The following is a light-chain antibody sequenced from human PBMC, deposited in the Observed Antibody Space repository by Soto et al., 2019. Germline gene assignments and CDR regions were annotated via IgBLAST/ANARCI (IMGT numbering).Light chain of an antibody. CDR1: SGSIASDY. J-gene: IGLJ2*01. CDR2: EDS. CDR3: QSVDGKYVV. V-gene: IGLV6-57*04. Sequence: NFMLTQPHSVSESPGQTVTIFCTRSSGSIASDYVQWYQQRPGSAPINVIFEDSQRPSGVPDRFSGSIDSSSNSASLTISRLTTEDAADYYCQSVDGKYVVFGGGTKLTVL.